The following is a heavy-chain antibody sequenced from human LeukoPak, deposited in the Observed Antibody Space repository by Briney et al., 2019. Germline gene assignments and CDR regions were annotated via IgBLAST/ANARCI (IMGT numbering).Heavy chain of an antibody. J-gene: IGHJ6*03. D-gene: IGHD3-10*01. V-gene: IGHV4-38-2*01. CDR3: ARHPVTYYMDV. CDR2: IYHSGST. Sequence: SETLSLTCAVYGGSFSGYYWGWIRQPPGKGLEWIGSIYHSGSTYYNPSLKSRVTISVDTSKNQFSLKLSSVTAADTAVYYRARHPVTYYMDVWGKGTTVTVSS. CDR1: GGSFSGYY.